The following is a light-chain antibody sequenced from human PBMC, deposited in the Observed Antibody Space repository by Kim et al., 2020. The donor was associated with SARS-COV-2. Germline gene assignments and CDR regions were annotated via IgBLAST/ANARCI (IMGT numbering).Light chain of an antibody. V-gene: IGKV3-11*01. CDR2: DAS. Sequence: SPGERATLSCRASQSVSSDLAWYQQKPGQAPRLLIYDASNRATGIPARFSGSGSGTDFTLTISSLEPEDFAVYYCQQRSNWPPKYTFGQGTKLEI. CDR3: QQRSNWPPKYT. J-gene: IGKJ2*01. CDR1: QSVSSD.